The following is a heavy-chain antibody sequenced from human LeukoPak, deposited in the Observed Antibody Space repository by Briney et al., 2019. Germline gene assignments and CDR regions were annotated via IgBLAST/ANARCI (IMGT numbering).Heavy chain of an antibody. V-gene: IGHV4-31*03. CDR2: IYYSGST. CDR1: GDSISSGGYY. D-gene: IGHD2-21*02. Sequence: PSETLSLTCTVSGDSISSGGYYWSWIRQHPGKGLEWIGYIYYSGSTYYNPSLKSRVTISVDTSKNQFSLKLSSVTAADTAVYYCARAGDGDCVPEDYYYYMDVWGKGTTVTVSS. J-gene: IGHJ6*03. CDR3: ARAGDGDCVPEDYYYYMDV.